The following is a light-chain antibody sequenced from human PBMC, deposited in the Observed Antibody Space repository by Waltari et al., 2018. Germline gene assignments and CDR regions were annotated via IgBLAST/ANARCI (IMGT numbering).Light chain of an antibody. Sequence: DIQMTQSPSSLSASVGDGVTITCQASQDIGTYLNWFHQRPGKAPNLLIYDTSNLHTGVPLRFAGSGSGTLFSLTISSLRPEDSGTYYCQQYDTLPRAFGQGTKVEIK. CDR2: DTS. CDR3: QQYDTLPRA. CDR1: QDIGTY. J-gene: IGKJ1*01. V-gene: IGKV1-33*01.